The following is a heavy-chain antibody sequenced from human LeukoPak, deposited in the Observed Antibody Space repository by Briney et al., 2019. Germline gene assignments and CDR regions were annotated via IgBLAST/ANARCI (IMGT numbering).Heavy chain of an antibody. CDR1: GLTLTSAW. CDR2: IKRQSDGGTT. CDR3: KGATTTFDI. Sequence: GGSLRLSCTASGLTLTSAWVSWVRQAPGKGLEWVGRIKRQSDGGTTDYAAPVSGRFTISRDDSKNTVYLQMSGLKTEDTAMYYCKGATTTFDIWGQGTMVTVSS. D-gene: IGHD1-26*01. V-gene: IGHV3-15*01. J-gene: IGHJ3*02.